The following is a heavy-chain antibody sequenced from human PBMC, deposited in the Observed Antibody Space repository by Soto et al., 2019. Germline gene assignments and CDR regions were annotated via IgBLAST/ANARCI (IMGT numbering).Heavy chain of an antibody. J-gene: IGHJ4*02. V-gene: IGHV3-30*18. CDR3: AKDAGYNYDYVWGRYTADDYYFDY. D-gene: IGHD3-16*01. Sequence: QVQLVESGGGVVQPGRSLRLSCAASGFTFSSYGMHWVRQAPGKGLEWVAVISYAGSNKYYADSVKGRFTISRDNSKNTLYLQMNSLRAEDTAVYYCAKDAGYNYDYVWGRYTADDYYFDYWGQGTLVTVSS. CDR2: ISYAGSNK. CDR1: GFTFSSYG.